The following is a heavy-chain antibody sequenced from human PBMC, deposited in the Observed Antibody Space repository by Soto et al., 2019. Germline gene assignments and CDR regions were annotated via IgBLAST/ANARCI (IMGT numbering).Heavy chain of an antibody. Sequence: GGSLRLSCAASGFTFSSYGMHWVRQAPGKGLEWVAVIWYDGSNKYYADSVKGRFTISRDNSKNTLYLQMNSLRAEDTAVYYCARDGAISLRTYSSSSNGAAFDIWGQGTMVTVSS. CDR1: GFTFSSYG. CDR2: IWYDGSNK. V-gene: IGHV3-33*01. CDR3: ARDGAISLRTYSSSSNGAAFDI. J-gene: IGHJ3*02. D-gene: IGHD6-6*01.